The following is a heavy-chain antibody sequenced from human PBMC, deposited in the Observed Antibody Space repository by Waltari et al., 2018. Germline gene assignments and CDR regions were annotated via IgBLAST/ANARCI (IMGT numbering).Heavy chain of an antibody. V-gene: IGHV4-39*01. Sequence: QLQLQESGPGLVKPSETLSLTCTVSGGSISSSSYYWGWIRQPPGKGLEWIGSIYYSGATYYNPSLKSRVTISVDTSKNQFCLKLSSVTAADTAVYYSASYSPIAAAGRKYASDIWGQRTMVTVSP. D-gene: IGHD6-13*01. CDR2: IYYSGAT. J-gene: IGHJ3*02. CDR3: ASYSPIAAAGRKYASDI. CDR1: GGSISSSSYY.